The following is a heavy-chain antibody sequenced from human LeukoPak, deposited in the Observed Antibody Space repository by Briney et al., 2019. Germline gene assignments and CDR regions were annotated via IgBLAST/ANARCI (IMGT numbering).Heavy chain of an antibody. Sequence: PGRSLRLSCAASGFTFDDYAMQWVRQAPGKGLEWVSGISWNGGSIAYADSVKGRFTISRDNAKNSLYLQMNTLRAEDTALYYCAKAAGAHSSSWGYFDYWAREPWSPSPQ. CDR2: ISWNGGSI. V-gene: IGHV3-9*01. CDR3: AKAAGAHSSSWGYFDY. J-gene: IGHJ4*02. CDR1: GFTFDDYA. D-gene: IGHD6-13*01.